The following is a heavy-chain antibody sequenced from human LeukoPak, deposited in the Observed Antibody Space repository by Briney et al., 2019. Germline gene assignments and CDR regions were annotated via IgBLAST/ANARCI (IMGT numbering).Heavy chain of an antibody. Sequence: GASVRVSFKASGYTFTIYAMKWVRQAPGQGRERMGWINTNTGNPTYAQGFTGRFVFSLDTSVSTAYLQISSLKAEDTAVYYCARDEGFGDLYYWGQGTLVTVSS. CDR1: GYTFTIYA. CDR2: INTNTGNP. CDR3: ARDEGFGDLYY. J-gene: IGHJ4*02. D-gene: IGHD3-10*01. V-gene: IGHV7-4-1*02.